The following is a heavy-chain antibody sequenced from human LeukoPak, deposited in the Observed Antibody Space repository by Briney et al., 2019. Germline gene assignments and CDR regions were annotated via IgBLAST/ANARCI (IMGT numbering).Heavy chain of an antibody. D-gene: IGHD2-15*01. V-gene: IGHV1-18*01. CDR2: ISAYNGNT. CDR3: ARSGYCSGGSCYSGFDY. J-gene: IGHJ4*02. Sequence: ASVNVSFKASGYTFTSYGISWVRQAPGQGLEWMGLISAYNGNTNYAQKLQGRVAMTTDTSTSTAYMELRSLRSADTAVYYCARSGYCSGGSCYSGFDYWGQGTLVTASS. CDR1: GYTFTSYG.